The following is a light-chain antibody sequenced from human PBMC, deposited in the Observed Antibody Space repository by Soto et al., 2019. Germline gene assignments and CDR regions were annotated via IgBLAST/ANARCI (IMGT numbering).Light chain of an antibody. J-gene: IGLJ2*01. CDR2: GNS. Sequence: QAVVTQPPSVSGAPGQRVTISCTGSSSKIGAGYDVHWYQQLPGAAPKVLIYGNSNRPSGVPDRFSGSKSGTSASLAITGLQAEDEADYYCQSYDSRLSAVVFGGGTKVTAL. V-gene: IGLV1-40*01. CDR3: QSYDSRLSAVV. CDR1: SSKIGAGYD.